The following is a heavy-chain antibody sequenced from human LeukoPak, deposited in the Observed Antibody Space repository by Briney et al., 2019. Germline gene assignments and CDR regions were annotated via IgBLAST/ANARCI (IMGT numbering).Heavy chain of an antibody. CDR3: ARDWGYYSDY. V-gene: IGHV3-48*02. CDR1: GFNFNIYH. J-gene: IGHJ4*01. Sequence: GGSLRLSCAASGFNFNIYHMNWVRQAPGKGLEWLSSISSRSDTIYYADSVKGRFTISRDNAKNSLFLQMSSLRDEDTAVYYCARDWGYYSDYWGHGTLVTVSS. CDR2: ISSRSDTI. D-gene: IGHD3-16*01.